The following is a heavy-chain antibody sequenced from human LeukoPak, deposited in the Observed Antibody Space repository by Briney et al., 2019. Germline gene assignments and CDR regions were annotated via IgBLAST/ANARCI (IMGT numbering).Heavy chain of an antibody. CDR2: ISPSGSTL. CDR1: GFTFNNYE. Sequence: GGPLRLSCAASGFTFNNYEMNWVRQAPGKGLEWVSYISPSGSTLYYADSVKGRFTISRDNAKNSLYLQMNSLRAEDTAVYYCALEPGNYEGLGFFDYWGQGTLVTVSS. V-gene: IGHV3-48*03. D-gene: IGHD4-11*01. CDR3: ALEPGNYEGLGFFDY. J-gene: IGHJ4*02.